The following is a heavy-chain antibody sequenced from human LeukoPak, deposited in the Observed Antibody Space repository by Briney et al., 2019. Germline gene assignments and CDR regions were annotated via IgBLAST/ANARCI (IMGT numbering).Heavy chain of an antibody. J-gene: IGHJ6*02. D-gene: IGHD3-10*01. CDR3: ARDRYGSGSYYHYYYGMDV. CDR2: IYYSGST. Sequence: SQTLSLTCTVSGGSISRGGYYWSWIRQHPGKGLEWIGYIYYSGSTYYNPSLKSRVTISVDTSKNQFSLKLSSVTAADTAVYYCARDRYGSGSYYHYYYGMDVWGQGTTVTVSS. CDR1: GGSISRGGYY. V-gene: IGHV4-31*03.